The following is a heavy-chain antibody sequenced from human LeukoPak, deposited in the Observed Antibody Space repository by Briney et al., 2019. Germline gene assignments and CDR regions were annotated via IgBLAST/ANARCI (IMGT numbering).Heavy chain of an antibody. J-gene: IGHJ4*02. D-gene: IGHD4-23*01. CDR1: GGSISSSNR. Sequence: SETLSLTCAVSGGSISSSNRWSWVRQPPGKGLEWIGEIYHSGSTNYNPSLKSRVTISVDKPKNQFSLKLSSVTAADTAVYYCARGYYNGNPDYWGQGTLVTVSS. CDR3: ARGYYNGNPDY. V-gene: IGHV4-4*02. CDR2: IYHSGST.